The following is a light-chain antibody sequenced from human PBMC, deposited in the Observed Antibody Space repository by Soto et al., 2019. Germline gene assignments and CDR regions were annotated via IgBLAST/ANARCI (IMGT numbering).Light chain of an antibody. CDR3: QQLTNWPPSLT. V-gene: IGKV3-11*01. J-gene: IGKJ4*01. CDR1: QSISSY. Sequence: EIVLTQSPATLSLSPGARATLSCRASQSISSYLAWYQQKPGQAPTLLIYDASNRAAGIPARFSGSGSVTDFTLTISSLEPEDFAVYYCQQLTNWPPSLTFGGGTKVEI. CDR2: DAS.